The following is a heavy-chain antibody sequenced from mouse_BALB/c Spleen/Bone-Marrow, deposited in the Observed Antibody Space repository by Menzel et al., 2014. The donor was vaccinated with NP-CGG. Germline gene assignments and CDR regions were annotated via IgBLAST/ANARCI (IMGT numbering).Heavy chain of an antibody. Sequence: ESGPGLVKPSQSLSLTCTVTGYSITRDYAWNWIRQFPGNKLEWMGYISYSGSTSYNPSLKSRISFTRDTSKNQFFLQLNSVTTEDTATSYCARGSLAYWYFDGWGAGTTVTGSS. CDR2: ISYSGST. CDR3: ARGSLAYWYFDG. V-gene: IGHV3-2*02. CDR1: GYSITRDYA. J-gene: IGHJ1*01.